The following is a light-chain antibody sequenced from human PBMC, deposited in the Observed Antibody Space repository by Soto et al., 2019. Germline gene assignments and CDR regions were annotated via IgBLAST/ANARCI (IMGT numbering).Light chain of an antibody. V-gene: IGKV1-39*01. Sequence: IQMTQSPSSLSASVGDRVTITCRASQSIVRNSNWYQQKPGKAPELVIYTACNSESGGPSRFSGSGSGTDFALTISSLQPEDSAVYYCQQSHSSPLSFGGGAKVEFK. J-gene: IGKJ4*01. CDR3: QQSHSSPLS. CDR1: QSIVRN. CDR2: TAC.